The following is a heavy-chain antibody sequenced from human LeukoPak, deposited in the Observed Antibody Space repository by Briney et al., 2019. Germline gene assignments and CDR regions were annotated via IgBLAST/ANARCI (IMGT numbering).Heavy chain of an antibody. D-gene: IGHD2-2*01. V-gene: IGHV3-30*02. Sequence: PGGSLRLSCAASGVTFSSYGMHWVRQAPGKGLEWVAFIRYDGSNKYYADSVKGRFTISRDNSKNTLYLQMNRLRAEDTAVYYCAGNCSSTSCLPYSWGQGTMVTVSS. CDR1: GVTFSSYG. CDR3: AGNCSSTSCLPYS. CDR2: IRYDGSNK. J-gene: IGHJ3*01.